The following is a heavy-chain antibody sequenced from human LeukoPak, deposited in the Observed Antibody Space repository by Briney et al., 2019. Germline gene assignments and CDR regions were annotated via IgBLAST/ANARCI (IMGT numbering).Heavy chain of an antibody. CDR1: GGSISTYY. D-gene: IGHD3-22*01. J-gene: IGHJ4*02. CDR2: IHTSGST. Sequence: PSETLSLTCSVSGGSISTYYWSWIRQSAGKGLEWIGRIHTSGSTYYNPSLKSRVTISVDTSKNQFSLKLSSVTAADTAVYYCARDGNYYDSSGYYRAFDYWGQGTLVTVSS. CDR3: ARDGNYYDSSGYYRAFDY. V-gene: IGHV4-4*07.